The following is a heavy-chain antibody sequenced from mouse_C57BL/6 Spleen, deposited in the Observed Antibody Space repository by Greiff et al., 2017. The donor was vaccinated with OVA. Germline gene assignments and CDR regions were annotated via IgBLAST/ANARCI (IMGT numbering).Heavy chain of an antibody. CDR2: IDPSDSST. Sequence: QVQLQQPGAELVKPGASVKLSCKASGYTFTSYWMQWVKQRPGQGLEWIGEIDPSDSSTNYNQKFKGKATLTVDTSYSTAYMQLSSLTSEDSAVYYCARVHSNPFAYWGQGTLVTVSA. J-gene: IGHJ3*01. CDR1: GYTFTSYW. D-gene: IGHD2-5*01. V-gene: IGHV1-50*01. CDR3: ARVHSNPFAY.